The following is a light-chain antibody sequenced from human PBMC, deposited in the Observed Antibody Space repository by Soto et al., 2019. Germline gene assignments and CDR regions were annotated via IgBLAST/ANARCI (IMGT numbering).Light chain of an antibody. CDR1: QSILYSSNNKKY. J-gene: IGKJ1*01. CDR3: QQYYRTAWT. CDR2: WAS. V-gene: IGKV4-1*01. Sequence: DIVMTQSPDSLAVSLGERATINCKSSQSILYSSNNKKYLAWYQQKPGQPPKLLIYWASIRESGVPDRFSGSGSGTDFTLAISSLHAEDVAVYYCQQYYRTAWTFGQGTKVEIK.